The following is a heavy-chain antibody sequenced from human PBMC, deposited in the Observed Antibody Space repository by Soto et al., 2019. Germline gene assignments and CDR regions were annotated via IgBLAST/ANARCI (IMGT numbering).Heavy chain of an antibody. J-gene: IGHJ6*02. CDR2: IYYSGST. V-gene: IGHV4-59*01. CDR1: GVSISSYY. Sequence: SETLSLTCTVSGVSISSYYWSWIRQPPGKGLEWIGYIYYSGSTNYNPSLKSCVTRSVYTSKNQFSLKLSSVTAADTAVYYWARGGPYYYYGMDVWGQGTTVTVSS. CDR3: ARGGPYYYYGMDV.